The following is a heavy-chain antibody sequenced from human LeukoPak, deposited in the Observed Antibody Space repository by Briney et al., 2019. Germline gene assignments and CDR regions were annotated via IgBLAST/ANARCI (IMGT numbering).Heavy chain of an antibody. J-gene: IGHJ4*02. V-gene: IGHV3-21*01. CDR3: ARKLGYCSSTSCYWDY. CDR2: ISSISSYI. D-gene: IGHD2-2*01. Sequence: QPGRSLRLSCAASGFTFSSNCMSWVSQAPGNGLELLSSISSISSYIYYADSVKGRFTISRDNAKNSLYLKMNSRRAEDTAVYYCARKLGYCSSTSCYWDYWGQGTLVTVSS. CDR1: GFTFSSNC.